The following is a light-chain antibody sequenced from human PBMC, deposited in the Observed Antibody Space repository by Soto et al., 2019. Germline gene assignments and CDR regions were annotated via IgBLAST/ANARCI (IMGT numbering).Light chain of an antibody. CDR2: DAS. Sequence: EIVLTQSPATLSLSPGERATLSCRASQSVSSYLGWYQQKPGQAPRLLIYDASNRATGIPARFSGSGSGTDFTLTISSLEPEDFAVYYRQQRSKWPITFGQGTRLEIK. V-gene: IGKV3-11*01. CDR1: QSVSSY. CDR3: QQRSKWPIT. J-gene: IGKJ5*01.